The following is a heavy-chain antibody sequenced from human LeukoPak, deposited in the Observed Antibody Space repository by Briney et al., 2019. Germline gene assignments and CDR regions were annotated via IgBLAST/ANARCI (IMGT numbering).Heavy chain of an antibody. D-gene: IGHD2-2*01. V-gene: IGHV4-59*02. CDR1: GGSVSSYY. CDR2: PSHSGSS. CDR3: ARARYANAWYAFDI. Sequence: NPSETLSLTCTVSGGSVSSYYWSWIRRPPGRGLEWIAYPSHSGSSDPNPSLTSRVTTLVDTSKNQFSLKLTSVTAADTAVYYCARARYANAWYAFDIWGHGTMVTVSS. J-gene: IGHJ3*02.